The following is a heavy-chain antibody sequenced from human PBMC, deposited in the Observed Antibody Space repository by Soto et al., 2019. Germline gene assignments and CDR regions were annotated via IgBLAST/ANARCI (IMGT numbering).Heavy chain of an antibody. CDR2: LSDSGANT. J-gene: IGHJ4*02. CDR3: AKFHGSGTYYNFPDY. Sequence: PGGSLRLSCAASGFTFISYAMSWLRQAPGRGLEWLSTLSDSGANTYYADSVKGRFTISRDNSRNTLYVHMNSLSAEDTAVYYCAKFHGSGTYYNFPDYWGQGTLVTVSS. CDR1: GFTFISYA. V-gene: IGHV3-23*01. D-gene: IGHD3-10*01.